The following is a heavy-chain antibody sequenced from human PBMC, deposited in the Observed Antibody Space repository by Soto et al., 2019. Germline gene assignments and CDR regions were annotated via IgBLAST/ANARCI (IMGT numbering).Heavy chain of an antibody. CDR3: ARDRPRYCSGGSCYPGGAFDI. CDR2: IKQDGSEK. D-gene: IGHD2-15*01. Sequence: GGSLRLSCAASGFTFSSYWMSWVRQAPGKGLEWVANIKQDGSEKYYVDSVKGRFTISRDNAKNSLYLQMNSLRAEDTAVYYCARDRPRYCSGGSCYPGGAFDIWGQGTMVTVSS. V-gene: IGHV3-7*01. CDR1: GFTFSSYW. J-gene: IGHJ3*02.